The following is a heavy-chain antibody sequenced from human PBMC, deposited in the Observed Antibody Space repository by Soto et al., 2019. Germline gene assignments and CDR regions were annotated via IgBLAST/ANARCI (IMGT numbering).Heavy chain of an antibody. Sequence: ASVKVSCKVSGYTLTELSMHWVRQAPGKGLEWMGGFDPEDGETIYAQKFQGRVTMTEDTSTDTAYMELSSLRSEDTAVYYCATDLVPRALTAIPYDAFDIWGQGTTVTVSS. CDR3: ATDLVPRALTAIPYDAFDI. D-gene: IGHD2-21*02. CDR2: FDPEDGET. V-gene: IGHV1-24*01. J-gene: IGHJ3*02. CDR1: GYTLTELS.